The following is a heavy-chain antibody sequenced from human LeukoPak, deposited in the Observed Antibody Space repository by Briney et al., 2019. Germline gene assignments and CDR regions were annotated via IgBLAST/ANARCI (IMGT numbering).Heavy chain of an antibody. Sequence: GGSLRLSCAASEFTFSSFWMIWVRQAPGKGLEWVASIRPDGSERYFVESVKGRFTLSRDNAKDSLNLQMSSLRAEDTAVYYCARRSGGDAFDMWGQGTMVTVSS. CDR3: ARRSGGDAFDM. J-gene: IGHJ3*02. CDR1: EFTFSSFW. V-gene: IGHV3-7*03. CDR2: IRPDGSER. D-gene: IGHD2-15*01.